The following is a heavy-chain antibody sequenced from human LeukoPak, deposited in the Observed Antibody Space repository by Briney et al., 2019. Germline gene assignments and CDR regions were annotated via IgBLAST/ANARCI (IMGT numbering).Heavy chain of an antibody. CDR3: ARDQGPASIAAAGSGTFDY. CDR2: IIPILGIA. V-gene: IGHV1-69*04. D-gene: IGHD6-13*01. CDR1: RGTFSSYA. Sequence: GSAVKLSCKASRGTFSSYAISWVRQAPGQGLEWIGRIIPILGIANYAQKFQGRIWNTADKSTSTAYMELSIRRSEDTAVYYCARDQGPASIAAAGSGTFDYCGQRAILADSS. J-gene: IGHJ4*02.